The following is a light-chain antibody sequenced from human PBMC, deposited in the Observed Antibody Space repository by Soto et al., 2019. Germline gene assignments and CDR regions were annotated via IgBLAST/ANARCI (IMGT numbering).Light chain of an antibody. Sequence: QSVLTQPPSASGTPGQRVTISCSGSNSNVGNNTVNWYQQLPGTAPKLLIESNNERPSGVPDRFSGSKSATSASLAISGLQSEDEADYYCAAWHDTLSGYVFGTGTKVTVL. CDR1: NSNVGNNT. V-gene: IGLV1-44*01. J-gene: IGLJ1*01. CDR3: AAWHDTLSGYV. CDR2: SNN.